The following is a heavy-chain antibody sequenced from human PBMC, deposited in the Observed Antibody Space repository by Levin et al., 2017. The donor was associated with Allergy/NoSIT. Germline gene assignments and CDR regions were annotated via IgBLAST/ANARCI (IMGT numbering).Heavy chain of an antibody. CDR3: ARNIYYGDYGMSYYYYGMDV. CDR2: ISSSSSYT. CDR1: GFTFSDYY. D-gene: IGHD4-17*01. J-gene: IGHJ6*02. V-gene: IGHV3-11*03. Sequence: GESLKISCAASGFTFSDYYMSWIRQAPGKGLEWVSYISSSSSYTNYADSVTGLFTISRDNAKNSLYLQMNSLRAEDTAVYYCARNIYYGDYGMSYYYYGMDVWGQGTTVTVSS.